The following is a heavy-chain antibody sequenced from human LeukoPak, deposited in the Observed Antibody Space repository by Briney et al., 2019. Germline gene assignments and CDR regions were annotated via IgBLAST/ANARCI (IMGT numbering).Heavy chain of an antibody. Sequence: PGGSLRLSCATSGFTFHDYAMHWVRQAPGKGLEWLSLVSGDATSTYYADSVKGRFTISRDYAKNTLYLQMYSLRAEDTAVYYCTRTTTETTYFDYWGQGTLVTVSS. V-gene: IGHV3-43*02. CDR1: GFTFHDYA. CDR2: VSGDATST. J-gene: IGHJ4*02. D-gene: IGHD4-17*01. CDR3: TRTTTETTYFDY.